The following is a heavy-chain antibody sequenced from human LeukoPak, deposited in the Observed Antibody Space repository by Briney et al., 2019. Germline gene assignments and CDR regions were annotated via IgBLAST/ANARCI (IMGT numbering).Heavy chain of an antibody. CDR1: GGSFSGYY. Sequence: SETLSLTCAVYGGSFSGYYWSWIRQPPGKGLEWIGEINHSGSTNYNPSLKSRVTISVDTSKNQFSLKLSSVTAADTAVYYCARGEVQWLRTHNTFDYWGQGTLVTVSS. J-gene: IGHJ4*02. D-gene: IGHD5-12*01. CDR2: INHSGST. V-gene: IGHV4-34*01. CDR3: ARGEVQWLRTHNTFDY.